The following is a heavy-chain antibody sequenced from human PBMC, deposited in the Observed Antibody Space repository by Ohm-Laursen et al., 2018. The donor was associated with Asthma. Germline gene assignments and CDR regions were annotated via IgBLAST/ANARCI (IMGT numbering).Heavy chain of an antibody. CDR2: ISGSGGST. D-gene: IGHD2-15*01. CDR3: AKWGDCSGGSCYSS. CDR1: GFTFSSYA. V-gene: IGHV3-23*01. J-gene: IGHJ4*02. Sequence: SLRLSCAASGFTFSSYAMSWVRQAPGKGLEWVSAISGSGGSTYYADSVKGRFTISRDNSKNTLYLQMSSLRAEDTAVYYCAKWGDCSGGSCYSSWGQGTLVTVSS.